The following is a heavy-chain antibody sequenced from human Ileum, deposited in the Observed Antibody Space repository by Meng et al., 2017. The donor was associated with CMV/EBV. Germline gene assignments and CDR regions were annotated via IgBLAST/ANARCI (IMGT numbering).Heavy chain of an antibody. CDR2: IYVSGDA. D-gene: IGHD6-6*01. CDR3: ARAAAPNNLDD. Sequence: EVQLVESGGGLFQPGGSLRLSCSASGFTVSSYFMSWVRQAPGKGLEWVSIIYVSGDAYYAESVKGRFTISRDNSKNTLYLQMNSLRAGDTAVYYCARAAAPNNLDDWGQGTLVTVSS. J-gene: IGHJ4*02. V-gene: IGHV3-53*01. CDR1: GFTVSSYF.